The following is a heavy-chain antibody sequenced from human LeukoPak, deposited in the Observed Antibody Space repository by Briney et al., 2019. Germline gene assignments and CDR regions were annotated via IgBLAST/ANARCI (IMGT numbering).Heavy chain of an antibody. CDR1: GYTFTGYY. CDR3: ARFNDRGGRGGGFDF. J-gene: IGHJ4*02. V-gene: IGHV1-2*02. Sequence: ASVTDSCKTSGYTFTGYYMHGVRQAPGQGLAWMGWIYPNSGGTNYAQKFQGRVTMTRDTSIRTAYMELSRLRSDDTAVFYCARFNDRGGRGGGFDFWGQGTLVTVSS. CDR2: IYPNSGGT. D-gene: IGHD2-15*01.